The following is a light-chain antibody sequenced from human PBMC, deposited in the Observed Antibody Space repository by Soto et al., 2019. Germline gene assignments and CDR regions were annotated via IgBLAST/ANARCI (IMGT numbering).Light chain of an antibody. CDR1: SFNIGSYS. Sequence: QSVLTQPPSASGTPWQRVTISCSGSSFNIGSYSVNWYQQLPGTAPKLLIFGENQRPAWVPDRFSGSKSGTSASLAVSGLQSEDDDYYYCETWNDSLSAVVFGGGTKLTVL. CDR3: ETWNDSLSAVV. V-gene: IGLV1-44*01. J-gene: IGLJ2*01. CDR2: GEN.